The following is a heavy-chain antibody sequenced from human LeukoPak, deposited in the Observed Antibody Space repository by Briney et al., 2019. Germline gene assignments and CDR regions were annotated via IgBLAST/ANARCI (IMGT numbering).Heavy chain of an antibody. CDR3: SDF. V-gene: IGHV3-23*01. D-gene: IGHD2-15*01. J-gene: IGHJ4*02. CDR2: ILGSGRSA. Sequence: GGSLRLSCAASGFTFNNYAMSWVRQAPGKGLEWVSAILGSGRSAYYADSVKGRFTISRDNSKNSLFLQMNSLRVEDTPLYYDSDFWGQGTLVTVSA. CDR1: GFTFNNYA.